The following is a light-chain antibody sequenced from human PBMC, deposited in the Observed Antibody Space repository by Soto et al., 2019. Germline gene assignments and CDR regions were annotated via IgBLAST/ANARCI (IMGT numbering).Light chain of an antibody. J-gene: IGKJ2*01. Sequence: TQSPSALPVSSGGRASLSCGASQSVSDNLAWYQQTRGQAPRLLIFDASTRAPGIPDRFSGAGSGTDFTLTISRLEPEDFPINYCQQYGSSPYTFGQGTKV. CDR2: DAS. V-gene: IGKV3D-20*01. CDR3: QQYGSSPYT. CDR1: QSVSDN.